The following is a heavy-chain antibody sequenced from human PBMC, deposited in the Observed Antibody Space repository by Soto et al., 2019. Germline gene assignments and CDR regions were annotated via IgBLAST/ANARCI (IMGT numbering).Heavy chain of an antibody. V-gene: IGHV3-53*02. Sequence: QLVETGGGLIQPGTSLTLSCAASGFSVSRNYMTWVRQAPGKGLKWVSFVYSGGATFYADSVKGRFILSRDDSQNTMYLQMNNLRAEDTAVYYCARVPGRLWGRGTLVTVAS. CDR3: ARVPGRL. D-gene: IGHD3-10*01. J-gene: IGHJ4*02. CDR2: VYSGGAT. CDR1: GFSVSRNY.